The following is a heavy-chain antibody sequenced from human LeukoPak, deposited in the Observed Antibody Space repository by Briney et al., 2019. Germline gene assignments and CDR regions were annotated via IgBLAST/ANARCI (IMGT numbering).Heavy chain of an antibody. J-gene: IGHJ5*02. CDR2: IYHSGST. V-gene: IGHV4-38-2*02. D-gene: IGHD1-26*01. Sequence: KSSETLSLTCTVSGYSISSGYYWGWIRQPPGKGLEWIGSIYHSGSTYYNPSLKSRVTISVDTSKNQFSLKLSSVTAADTAVYYCARGETFIVGPRGWFDPWGQGTLVTVSS. CDR3: ARGETFIVGPRGWFDP. CDR1: GYSISSGYY.